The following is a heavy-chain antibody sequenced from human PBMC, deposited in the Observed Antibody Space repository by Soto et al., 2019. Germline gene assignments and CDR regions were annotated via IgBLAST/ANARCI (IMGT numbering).Heavy chain of an antibody. D-gene: IGHD2-15*01. J-gene: IGHJ4*02. V-gene: IGHV4-31*03. Sequence: SETLSLACTVSGGSVSSGSYYCSWIHQHPARGLEWIGDIYYTGNTYYNPSLKSRLAISVDTSKNQFSLKLTSLTAAETALYDWAIVPRRARYPVQWGPGTLVTVFS. CDR2: IYYTGNT. CDR1: GGSVSSGSYY. CDR3: AIVPRRARYPVQ.